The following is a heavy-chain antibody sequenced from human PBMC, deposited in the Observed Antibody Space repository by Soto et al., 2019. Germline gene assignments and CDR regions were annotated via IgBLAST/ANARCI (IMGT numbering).Heavy chain of an antibody. D-gene: IGHD1-26*01. Sequence: SQTLSLTCAISGDSVSSNSAAWNWIRQSPSRGLEWLGRTYYRSKWYNDYAVSVKSRITINPDTSKNQFSLQLNSVTPEDTAVYSCARDKGSIVGDNMFDYCGQGILVTVS. CDR1: GDSVSSNSAA. CDR3: ARDKGSIVGDNMFDY. V-gene: IGHV6-1*01. CDR2: TYYRSKWYN. J-gene: IGHJ4*02.